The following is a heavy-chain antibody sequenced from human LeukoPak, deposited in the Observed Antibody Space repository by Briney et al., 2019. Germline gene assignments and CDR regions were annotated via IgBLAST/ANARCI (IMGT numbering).Heavy chain of an antibody. V-gene: IGHV3-30*18. Sequence: GGSLRLSCAASGFTFSSYGMHRVRQAPGKGLEWVAVISYDGSNKYYADSVKGRFTISRDNSKNTLYLQMNSLRAEDTAVYYCAKELLAGTVDYWGQGTLVTVSS. D-gene: IGHD6-19*01. J-gene: IGHJ4*02. CDR1: GFTFSSYG. CDR2: ISYDGSNK. CDR3: AKELLAGTVDY.